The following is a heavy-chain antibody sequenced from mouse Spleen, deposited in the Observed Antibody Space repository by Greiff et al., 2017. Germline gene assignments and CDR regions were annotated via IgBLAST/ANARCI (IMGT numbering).Heavy chain of an antibody. CDR3: ARWLPFDY. V-gene: IGHV1-42*01. Sequence: VQLQESGPELVKPGASVKISCKASGYSFTGYYMNWVKQSPEKSLEWIGEINPSTGGTTYNQKFKAKATLTVDKSSSTAYMQLKSLTSEDSAVYYCARWLPFDYWGQGTTLTVSS. D-gene: IGHD2-2*01. CDR2: INPSTGGT. CDR1: GYSFTGYY. J-gene: IGHJ2*01.